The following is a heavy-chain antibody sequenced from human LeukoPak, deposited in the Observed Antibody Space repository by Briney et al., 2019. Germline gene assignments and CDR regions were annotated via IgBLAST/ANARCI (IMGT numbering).Heavy chain of an antibody. CDR1: GFTFSSYA. CDR3: ARDPRYSSSAHVFDI. J-gene: IGHJ3*02. CDR2: ISGSGGST. Sequence: PGGSLRLSCAASGFTFSSYAMSWVRQAPGKGLEWVSAISGSGGSTYYADSVKGRFTISRDNSKNTLYLQMNSLRAEDTAVYYCARDPRYSSSAHVFDIWGQGTMVTVSS. V-gene: IGHV3-23*01. D-gene: IGHD6-6*01.